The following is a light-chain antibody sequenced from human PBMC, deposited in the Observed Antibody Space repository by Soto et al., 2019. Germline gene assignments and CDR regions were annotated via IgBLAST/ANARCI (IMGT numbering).Light chain of an antibody. CDR2: PPS. CDR1: NVISIS. J-gene: IGKJ5*01. CDR3: QQLFDSPIT. V-gene: IGKV1-9*01. Sequence: LLAPYVRRGDNITCXASNVISISLGCYQVKPGIAPKLMIYPPSTLEGAGPSRFSATVSETEFSRTITSLQPEDFATYYCQQLFDSPITFGQGTRLEI.